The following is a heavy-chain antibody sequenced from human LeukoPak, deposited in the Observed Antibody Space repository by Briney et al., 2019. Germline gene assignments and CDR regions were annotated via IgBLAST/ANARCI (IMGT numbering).Heavy chain of an antibody. V-gene: IGHV1-18*01. CDR3: ARAGRWELPRNAFDI. CDR1: GYTFTSYG. Sequence: EASVKVSCKASGYTFTSYGISWVRQAPGQGLEWMGWISTYNGHTNYAQKVQGRVTIITDTSTSTAYMELRSLRSDDTAVYYCARAGRWELPRNAFDIWGQGTMVTVSS. CDR2: ISTYNGHT. D-gene: IGHD1-26*01. J-gene: IGHJ3*02.